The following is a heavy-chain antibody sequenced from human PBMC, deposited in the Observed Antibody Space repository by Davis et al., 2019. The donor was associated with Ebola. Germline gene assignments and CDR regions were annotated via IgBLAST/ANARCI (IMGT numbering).Heavy chain of an antibody. Sequence: SETLSLTCTVSGGSISSYYWSWIRQHPGKGLEWIGYIYYSGSTYYSPSLKSRATLSVDTSKNQFSLKLTSVTAADTAVYYCARYNWNFGGFDPWGQGTLVIVSS. CDR1: GGSISSYY. CDR3: ARYNWNFGGFDP. CDR2: IYYSGST. D-gene: IGHD1-20*01. J-gene: IGHJ5*02. V-gene: IGHV4-59*01.